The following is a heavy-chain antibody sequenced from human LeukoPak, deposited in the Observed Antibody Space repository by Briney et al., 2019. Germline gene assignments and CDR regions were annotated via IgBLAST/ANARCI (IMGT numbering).Heavy chain of an antibody. Sequence: PGGSLRLSCAASGFTFSSYWMSWVRPAPGKGLEWVANIKQDGSEKYYVDSVKGRFTISRDNAKNSLYLQMNSLRVEDTAVYYCARDCSSTNCYRGGFDPWGQGTLVTVSS. CDR2: IKQDGSEK. J-gene: IGHJ5*02. CDR1: GFTFSSYW. D-gene: IGHD2-2*01. CDR3: ARDCSSTNCYRGGFDP. V-gene: IGHV3-7*01.